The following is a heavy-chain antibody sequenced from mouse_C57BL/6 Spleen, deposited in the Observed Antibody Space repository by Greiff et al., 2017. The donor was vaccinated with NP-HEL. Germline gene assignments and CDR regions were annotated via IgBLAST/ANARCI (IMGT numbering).Heavy chain of an antibody. CDR3: AREPFAY. Sequence: QVQLKQSGAELARPGASVKLSCKASGYTFTSYGISWVKQRTGQGLEWIGEIYPRSGNTYYNEKFKGKATLTADKSSSTAYMELRSLTSEDSAVYFCAREPFAYWGQGTLVTVSA. V-gene: IGHV1-81*01. CDR1: GYTFTSYG. J-gene: IGHJ3*01. CDR2: IYPRSGNT.